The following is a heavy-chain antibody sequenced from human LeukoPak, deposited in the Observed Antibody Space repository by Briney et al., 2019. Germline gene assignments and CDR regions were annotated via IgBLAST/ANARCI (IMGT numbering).Heavy chain of an antibody. V-gene: IGHV4-39*01. CDR1: GGPISSSSYY. Sequence: SETLSLTCTVSGGPISSSSYYWGWIRQPPGKGLEWIGSIYYSARTYYNPSLKSRVTISGDTSKNQFSLKLSSVTAADTAVYYCARQHCSGSHYKKGNWFDPWGQGTLVTVSS. D-gene: IGHD3-10*02. CDR3: ARQHCSGSHYKKGNWFDP. CDR2: IYYSART. J-gene: IGHJ5*02.